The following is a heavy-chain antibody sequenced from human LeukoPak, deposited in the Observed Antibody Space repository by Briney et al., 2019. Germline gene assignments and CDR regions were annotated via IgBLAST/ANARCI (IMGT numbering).Heavy chain of an antibody. V-gene: IGHV4-34*01. CDR3: AVTFAAGDDY. Sequence: SETPSLTCAVYGGSFSGYYWSWIRQPPGKGLEWIGEINHSGSTNYNPSLKSRVTISVDTSKNQFSLKLSSVTAADTAVYYCAVTFAAGDDYWGQGTLVTVSS. J-gene: IGHJ4*02. D-gene: IGHD3/OR15-3a*01. CDR2: INHSGST. CDR1: GGSFSGYY.